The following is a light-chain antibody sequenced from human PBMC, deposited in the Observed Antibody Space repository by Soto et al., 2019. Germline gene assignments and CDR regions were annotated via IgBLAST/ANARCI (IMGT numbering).Light chain of an antibody. CDR3: QEYSEWPLFT. CDR2: AAS. V-gene: IGKV3-15*01. Sequence: EIVVTQSPGILSVSPGDRATLSCRASQSVGRSLAWYHQKPGQAPTLLIYAASTRATGLPARFSGSGSGTDFTLTISSLQSEDFAVYYCQEYSEWPLFTFGPGTRVD. J-gene: IGKJ3*01. CDR1: QSVGRS.